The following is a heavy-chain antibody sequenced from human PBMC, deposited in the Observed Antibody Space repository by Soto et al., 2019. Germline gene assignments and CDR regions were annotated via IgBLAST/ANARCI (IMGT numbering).Heavy chain of an antibody. J-gene: IGHJ4*02. CDR1: GGSITGYY. D-gene: IGHD7-27*01. Sequence: QVQLQESGPGLVKPSETLSLTCTVSGGSITGYYWTWIRQPPGKGLEWIGYVFYKGNTNYNPSLNSRVTISVDTSANHFSLRLSSVNAADTAVYYCARSGDRFGFPDYWGQGTLVTVS. CDR3: ARSGDRFGFPDY. V-gene: IGHV4-59*01. CDR2: VFYKGNT.